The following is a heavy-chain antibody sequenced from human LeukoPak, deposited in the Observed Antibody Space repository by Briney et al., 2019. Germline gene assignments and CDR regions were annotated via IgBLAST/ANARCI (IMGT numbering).Heavy chain of an antibody. CDR3: ARFGYYYDSSGYYEKYYFDY. CDR1: GGSLSGHY. CDR2: IYHSGST. D-gene: IGHD3-22*01. Sequence: SETLSLTCTVSGGSLSGHYWSWIRQPPGKGLEWIGSIYHSGSTYYNLSLKSRVTISVDTSTNEFSLKLRSVTAADTAVYFCARFGYYYDSSGYYEKYYFDYWGQGTLVTVSS. V-gene: IGHV4-38-2*02. J-gene: IGHJ4*02.